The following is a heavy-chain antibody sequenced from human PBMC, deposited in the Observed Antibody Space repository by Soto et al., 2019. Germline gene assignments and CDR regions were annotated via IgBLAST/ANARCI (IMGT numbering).Heavy chain of an antibody. D-gene: IGHD6-19*01. J-gene: IGHJ6*03. CDR2: IFSNDEK. CDR3: ARILFGRSVAGGYFYMDV. Sequence: HVTLKESGPVLVKPTETLTLTCTVSGFSLSNGKVGVSWIRQPQGKAREWLAHIFSNDEKSYRTSLKSRLTISEDTSKSQVVLTMTNVDPVDTATYYCARILFGRSVAGGYFYMDVWGKGTTVTVSS. V-gene: IGHV2-26*01. CDR1: GFSLSNGKVG.